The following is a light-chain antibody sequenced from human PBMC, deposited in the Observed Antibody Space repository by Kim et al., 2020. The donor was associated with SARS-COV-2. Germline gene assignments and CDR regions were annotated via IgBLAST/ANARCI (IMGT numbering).Light chain of an antibody. V-gene: IGLV2-14*04. CDR3: SAYTGSTTLV. J-gene: IGLJ3*02. Sequence: QSITISCTGTSSDVGSHYTHVAWYQQHPGKAPDLMIYDVSKRPAGVSNRFSGSKSGNTASLTISGLQAEDEADYYCSAYTGSTTLVFGGGTQLTV. CDR1: SSDVGSHYTH. CDR2: DVS.